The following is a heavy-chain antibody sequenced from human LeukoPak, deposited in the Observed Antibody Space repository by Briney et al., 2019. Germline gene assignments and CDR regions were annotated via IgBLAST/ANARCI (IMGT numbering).Heavy chain of an antibody. CDR2: IKSKSGGGTT. Sequence: GGSLRLSCAAAGFSFSNAWMSWVRQAPGKGLEWIGRIKSKSGGGTTEYAATVKGRLNISRDDSKNTLYLQMNSLKTEDTAVYYCATDSSSSSYYWGQGTLVTVST. D-gene: IGHD6-6*01. CDR1: GFSFSNAW. J-gene: IGHJ4*02. CDR3: ATDSSSSSYY. V-gene: IGHV3-15*01.